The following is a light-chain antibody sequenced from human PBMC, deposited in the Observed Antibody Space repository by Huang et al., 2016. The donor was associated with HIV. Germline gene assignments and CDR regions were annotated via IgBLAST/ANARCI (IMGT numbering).Light chain of an antibody. V-gene: IGKV3-15*01. CDR2: AAS. J-gene: IGKJ2*01. CDR1: QTVSSN. Sequence: EIVMTQSPATLSVSPGERATLSCRASQTVSSNLAWYQQQPGQAPRLLIYAASTRATDIPARFSGSGSGTEFTLTISSLQSEDFVVYYCQHYRVWPPVYTFGQGTKLEIK. CDR3: QHYRVWPPVYT.